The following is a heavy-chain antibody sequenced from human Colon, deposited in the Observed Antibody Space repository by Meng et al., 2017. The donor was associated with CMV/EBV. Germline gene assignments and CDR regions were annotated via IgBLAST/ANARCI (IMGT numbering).Heavy chain of an antibody. Sequence: ASVKVSCKASGYTFTGYYMHWVRQAPGQGLEWMGWINPNSGGTNYAQKFQGRVTMTRDTSISTAYMELSRLRSDDTAVYYCARDGAFVQDYYYGMDVWGQGTTVTVSS. CDR2: INPNSGGT. CDR1: GYTFTGYY. J-gene: IGHJ6*02. D-gene: IGHD3-10*01. CDR3: ARDGAFVQDYYYGMDV. V-gene: IGHV1-2*02.